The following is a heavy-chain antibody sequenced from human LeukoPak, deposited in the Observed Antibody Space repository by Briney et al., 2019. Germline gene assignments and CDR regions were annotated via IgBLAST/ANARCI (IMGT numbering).Heavy chain of an antibody. J-gene: IGHJ4*02. CDR1: GFTFSSYA. V-gene: IGHV3-23*01. CDR3: AKDTGIAVAGAGRFDS. Sequence: GSLRLSCAASGFTFSSYAMSWVRQAPGKGLEWVSGISGSGGNTYYADTVKGRFTISRDNSKNTLFLQMTSLRAEDTAVYYCAKDTGIAVAGAGRFDSWGQGTLVTVSS. D-gene: IGHD6-19*01. CDR2: ISGSGGNT.